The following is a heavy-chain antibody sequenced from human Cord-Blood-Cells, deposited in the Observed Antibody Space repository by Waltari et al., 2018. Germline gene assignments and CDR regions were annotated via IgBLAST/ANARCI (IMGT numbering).Heavy chain of an antibody. CDR3: ARDSGIAAALFDY. V-gene: IGHV1-2*02. CDR2: INPDRGGT. CDR1: GYTFTGYY. J-gene: IGHJ4*02. D-gene: IGHD6-13*01. Sequence: QVQLVQSGAEVKKPGASVKVSCKASGYTFTGYYMHWVRQAPGQGLEWMGWINPDRGGTNYAQKFQGRVTMTRDTSISTAYMELSRLRSDDTAVYYCARDSGIAAALFDYWGQGTLVTVSS.